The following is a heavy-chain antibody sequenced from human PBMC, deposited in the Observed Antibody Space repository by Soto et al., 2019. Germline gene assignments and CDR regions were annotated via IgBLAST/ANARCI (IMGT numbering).Heavy chain of an antibody. V-gene: IGHV3-30-3*01. CDR1: GFTFSSYA. D-gene: IGHD6-19*01. CDR2: ISYDGSNK. Sequence: QVQLVESGGGVVQPGRSPRLSCAASGFTFSSYAMHWVRQAPGKGLEWVAVISYDGSNKYYADSVKGRFTISRDNSKNTLYLQMNSLRAEDTAVYYCARDLASPSQSRPPNIAVAGACDYWGQGTLVTVSS. J-gene: IGHJ4*02. CDR3: ARDLASPSQSRPPNIAVAGACDY.